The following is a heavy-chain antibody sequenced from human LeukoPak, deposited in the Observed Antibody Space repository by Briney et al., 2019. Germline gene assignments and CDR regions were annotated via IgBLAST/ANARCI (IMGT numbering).Heavy chain of an antibody. V-gene: IGHV3-23*01. J-gene: IGHJ4*02. CDR2: ISDTGGGT. Sequence: PGGSLRLSCAASGFTFSSYAMTWVRQAPGKGLEWVSAISDTGGGTYDADSVKGRFTISRDNSKNTLYLQMNSLRAEDTAVYYCAKDTSIGRYCTNGVCSPFDYWGQGTLVTVSS. CDR1: GFTFSSYA. D-gene: IGHD2-8*01. CDR3: AKDTSIGRYCTNGVCSPFDY.